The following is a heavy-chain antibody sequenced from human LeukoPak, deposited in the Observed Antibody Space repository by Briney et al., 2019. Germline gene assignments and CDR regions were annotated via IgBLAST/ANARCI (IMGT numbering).Heavy chain of an antibody. D-gene: IGHD2-2*01. CDR1: GFTFSSYA. CDR2: ISGRGGST. Sequence: GGSLRLSCAASGFTFSSYAMSWVRQAPGKGLEWVSGISGRGGSTYSADYLKGRFTIFRDNSKNTLYLQMNNLRAEDTAEYYCAKGGYCGGTSCYFYYMDVWGKGTTVTVSS. J-gene: IGHJ6*03. CDR3: AKGGYCGGTSCYFYYMDV. V-gene: IGHV3-23*01.